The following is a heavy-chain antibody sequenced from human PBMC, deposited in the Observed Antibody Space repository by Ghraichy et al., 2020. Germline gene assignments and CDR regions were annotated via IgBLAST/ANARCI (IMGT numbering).Heavy chain of an antibody. V-gene: IGHV3-74*01. Sequence: GGSLRLSCAASGFTLSTYWMHWVRQAPGKGLVWVSRINSDGSITNYADSVKGRVTISRDNAKNTLYLQMNSLRAEDTAVYFCARQRIGAFDYWGQGTLVTVSS. CDR2: INSDGSIT. J-gene: IGHJ4*02. CDR3: ARQRIGAFDY. CDR1: GFTLSTYW. D-gene: IGHD6-13*01.